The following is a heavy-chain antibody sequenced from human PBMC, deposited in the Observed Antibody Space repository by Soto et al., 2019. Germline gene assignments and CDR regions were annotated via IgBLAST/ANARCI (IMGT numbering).Heavy chain of an antibody. J-gene: IGHJ6*02. CDR3: AGRLWTQQPIYYYYGMDV. Sequence: NPSETLSLTCTFSVGSIISSSYYWGWIRQPPGKGLEWIGSIYYSGSTYYNPSLKSRVTISVDTSKNQFSLKLSSVTAADTAVYYCAGRLWTQQPIYYYYGMDVWGQGTTVTVSS. CDR1: VGSIISSSYY. D-gene: IGHD5-18*01. V-gene: IGHV4-39*01. CDR2: IYYSGST.